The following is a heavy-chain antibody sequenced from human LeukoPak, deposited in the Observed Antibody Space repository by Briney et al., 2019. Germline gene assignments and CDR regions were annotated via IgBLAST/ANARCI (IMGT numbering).Heavy chain of an antibody. V-gene: IGHV4-39*01. J-gene: IGHJ6*03. CDR3: ARQISDYYYYYIDV. CDR1: GGSITSSSYY. Sequence: KPSETLSLTCTVSGGSITSSSYYWVWIRQPPGKGLEWIGNIYYGGTTYYNSALKSRITICEYTSKNRFSLMLTSVTAADTAVYYCARQISDYYYYYIDVWGKGTTVIVSS. CDR2: IYYGGTT.